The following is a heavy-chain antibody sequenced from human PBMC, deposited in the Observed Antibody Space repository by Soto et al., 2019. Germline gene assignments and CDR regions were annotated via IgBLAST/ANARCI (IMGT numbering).Heavy chain of an antibody. V-gene: IGHV3-23*01. CDR3: AKDTYSSSWYF. D-gene: IGHD2-2*01. Sequence: PGESLKISCAASGFTFTKYAMTWVRQAPGKGLEWVSSISKSGGDTYYADSVKGRFTISRDNSKNTLYLQMNGLRAEDTALYFCAKDTYSSSWYFWGQGTLVTVSS. CDR2: ISKSGGDT. J-gene: IGHJ4*02. CDR1: GFTFTKYA.